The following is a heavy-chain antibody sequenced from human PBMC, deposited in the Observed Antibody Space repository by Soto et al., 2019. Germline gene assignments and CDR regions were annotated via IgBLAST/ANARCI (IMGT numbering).Heavy chain of an antibody. J-gene: IGHJ4*02. CDR2: INAGNGNT. CDR3: ARGPNPYYFDY. V-gene: IGHV1-3*01. Sequence: QVQLVQSGAEVKKPGASVKVSCKASGYAFTSYAMHWVRQAPGQRLEWMGWINAGNGNTKYSQKFQGRVTITRDTSASTAYMELSSLRSEDTAVYYCARGPNPYYFDYWGQGTLVTVSS. CDR1: GYAFTSYA.